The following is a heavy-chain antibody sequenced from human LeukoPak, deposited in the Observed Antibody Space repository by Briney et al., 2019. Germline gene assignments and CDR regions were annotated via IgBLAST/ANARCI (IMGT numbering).Heavy chain of an antibody. CDR1: GYTFTSYG. D-gene: IGHD3-22*01. J-gene: IGHJ4*02. CDR2: ISAYNGNT. Sequence: ASVKVSCKASGYTFTSYGISWVRQAPGQGLEWMGWISAYNGNTNYAQKFQGRVTMTTDTSTSTAYMELRSLRSDDTAVYYCARDQYYYDSSGYPSFDYWGQGTLVTVSS. CDR3: ARDQYYYDSSGYPSFDY. V-gene: IGHV1-18*01.